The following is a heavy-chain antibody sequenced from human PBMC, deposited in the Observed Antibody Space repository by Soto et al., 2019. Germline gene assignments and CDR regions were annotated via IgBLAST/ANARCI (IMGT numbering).Heavy chain of an antibody. CDR3: AKVGTRGINWFDP. CDR1: GGTFSSYT. Sequence: QVQLVQSGAEVKKPGSSVKVSCKASGGTFSSYTISWVRQAPGQGLEWMGRIIPNLGIANYAQKFQGRVTITAEKSTSPAYMELSSLRSEDTAAYYCAKVGTRGINWFDPWGHGTLVTVSS. CDR2: IIPNLGIA. V-gene: IGHV1-69*02. D-gene: IGHD1-1*01. J-gene: IGHJ5*02.